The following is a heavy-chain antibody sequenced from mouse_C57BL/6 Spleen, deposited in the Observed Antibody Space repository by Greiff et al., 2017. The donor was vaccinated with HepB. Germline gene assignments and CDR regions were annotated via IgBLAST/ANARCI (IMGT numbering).Heavy chain of an antibody. CDR2: ISSGSSTI. Sequence: EVHLVESGGGLVKPGGSLKLSCAASGFTFSDYGMHWVRQAPEKGLEWVAYISSGSSTIYYADTVKGRFTISRDNAKNTLFLQMTSLRSEDTAMYYCARTGGYYSFDYWGQGTTLTVSS. J-gene: IGHJ2*01. CDR1: GFTFSDYG. CDR3: ARTGGYYSFDY. V-gene: IGHV5-17*01. D-gene: IGHD2-3*01.